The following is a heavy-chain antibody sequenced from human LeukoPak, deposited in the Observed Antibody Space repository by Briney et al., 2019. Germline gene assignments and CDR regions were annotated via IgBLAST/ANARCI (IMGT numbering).Heavy chain of an antibody. Sequence: GGSLRLSCAASGFTFSSYAMSWVRQAPEKGLEWVSAISGSGGSTYYADSVMGRFTISRDNSKNTLYLQMNSLRAEDSAVYYCARLPCSSSWSTCDSWGQGTLVTVSS. D-gene: IGHD6-13*01. CDR2: ISGSGGST. J-gene: IGHJ4*02. V-gene: IGHV3-23*01. CDR1: GFTFSSYA. CDR3: ARLPCSSSWSTCDS.